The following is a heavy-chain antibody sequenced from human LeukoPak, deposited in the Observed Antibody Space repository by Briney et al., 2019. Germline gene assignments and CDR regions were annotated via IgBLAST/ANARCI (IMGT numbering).Heavy chain of an antibody. CDR1: GGSISSSSYY. CDR3: ARDRPPRS. CDR2: IYYSGST. V-gene: IGHV4-39*07. D-gene: IGHD5-24*01. J-gene: IGHJ5*02. Sequence: SETLSLTYTVSGGSISSSSYYWGWIRQPPGKGLEWIGSIYYSGSTYYNPSLKSRVTISVDTSKNQFSLKLSSVTAADTAVYYCARDRPPRSWGQGTLVTVSS.